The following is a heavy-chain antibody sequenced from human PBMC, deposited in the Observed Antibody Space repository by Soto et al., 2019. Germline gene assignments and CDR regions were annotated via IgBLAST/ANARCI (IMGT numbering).Heavy chain of an antibody. V-gene: IGHV3-7*01. Sequence: ALSVFTFNTWWVSCVLQAPGKGLEWVANIKQDGSEKYYVDSVKGRFTISRDNAKNSLYLQMNSLRAEDTAVYYCARDRAVAGGRHYYYYYGMDVWGQGT. D-gene: IGHD6-19*01. CDR3: ARDRAVAGGRHYYYYYGMDV. CDR1: VFTFNTWW. CDR2: IKQDGSEK. J-gene: IGHJ6*02.